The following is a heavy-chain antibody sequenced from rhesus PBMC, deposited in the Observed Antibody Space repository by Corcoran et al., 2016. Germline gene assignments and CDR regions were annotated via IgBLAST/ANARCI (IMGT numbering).Heavy chain of an antibody. CDR1: GYTFTSYY. CDR2: INPSNSKT. J-gene: IGHJ5-2*02. Sequence: QVQLVQSGAEIKQPGASVKLSCKASGYTFTSYYMHWVRQAPGQVLEWMRLINPSNSKTSYAQKFQGTVTMTRDTSTSTADMELSSLRSEDTAVYYCTRWDTVTTVSLDVWGRGVLVTVSS. CDR3: TRWDTVTTVSLDV. V-gene: IGHV1-180*01. D-gene: IGHD4-23*01.